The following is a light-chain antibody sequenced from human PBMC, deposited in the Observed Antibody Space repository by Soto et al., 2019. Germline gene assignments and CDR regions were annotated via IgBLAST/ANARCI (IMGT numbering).Light chain of an antibody. J-gene: IGKJ4*01. CDR1: QGVSND. Sequence: AIQMTQSPSSLSASVGDRVTITCRASQGVSNDVGWYQQKPGKVPRLLIYAASTLQSGVPSRFSGSQSATVFTLTISSLQPEDFATYYCLQDFAYPLTFVGGTKVEIK. V-gene: IGKV1-6*01. CDR2: AAS. CDR3: LQDFAYPLT.